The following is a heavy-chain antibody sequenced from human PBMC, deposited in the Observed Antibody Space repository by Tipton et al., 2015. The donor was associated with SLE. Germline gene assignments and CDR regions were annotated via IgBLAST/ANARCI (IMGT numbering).Heavy chain of an antibody. CDR1: GGSISRYS. D-gene: IGHD4-11*01. CDR3: ARVGDNNYDV. V-gene: IGHV4-4*07. CDR2: AYASGNT. Sequence: GLVKPSETLSLTCTVSGGSISRYSWSWIRQPAGKALEWIGHAYASGNTNYNPSLKSRVTMSAETSKNQFSLRLSSVTAADTAVYYCARVGDNNYDVWGQGTTVTVSS. J-gene: IGHJ6*02.